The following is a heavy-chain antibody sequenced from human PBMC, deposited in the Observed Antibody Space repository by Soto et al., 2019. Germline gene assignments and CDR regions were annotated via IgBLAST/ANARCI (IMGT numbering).Heavy chain of an antibody. CDR2: ISSSGSTI. CDR3: ATRRVNIVVVPAAMVDYYYMDV. D-gene: IGHD2-2*01. J-gene: IGHJ6*03. V-gene: IGHV3-11*01. Sequence: GGSLRLSCAASGFTFSDYYMSWIRQASGKGLEWVSYISSSGSTIYYADSVKGRFTISRDNAKNSLYLQMNSLRAEDTAVYYCATRRVNIVVVPAAMVDYYYMDVWGKGTTVTVSS. CDR1: GFTFSDYY.